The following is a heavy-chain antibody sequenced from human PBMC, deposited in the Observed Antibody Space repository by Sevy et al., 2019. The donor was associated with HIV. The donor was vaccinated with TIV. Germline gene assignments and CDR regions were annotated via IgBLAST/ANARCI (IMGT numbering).Heavy chain of an antibody. Sequence: ASVKVSCKASGYTFTSYDINWVRQATGQGLEWMGWMNPNSGNTGYAQKFQGRVTMTRNTSISTAYMELRSLRSEDTAVYYCARGGVEWFGDNWFDPWGQGTLVTVSS. CDR2: MNPNSGNT. CDR3: ARGGVEWFGDNWFDP. J-gene: IGHJ5*02. CDR1: GYTFTSYD. V-gene: IGHV1-8*01. D-gene: IGHD3-10*01.